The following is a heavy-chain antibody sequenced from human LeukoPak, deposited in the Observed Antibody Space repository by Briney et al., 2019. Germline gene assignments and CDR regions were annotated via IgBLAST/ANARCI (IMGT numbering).Heavy chain of an antibody. CDR2: ISAYNGNT. CDR1: GYTFTSYG. J-gene: IGHJ3*02. V-gene: IGHV1-18*01. Sequence: ASVKVSCKASGYTFTSYGISWVRQAPGQGLEWMGWISAYNGNTNYAQKLQGRVTMTTDTSTSTAYMELRSLRSDDTAVYYCTSNHRIPDQLDAFDIWGQGTMVTVSS. CDR3: TSNHRIPDQLDAFDI. D-gene: IGHD1-14*01.